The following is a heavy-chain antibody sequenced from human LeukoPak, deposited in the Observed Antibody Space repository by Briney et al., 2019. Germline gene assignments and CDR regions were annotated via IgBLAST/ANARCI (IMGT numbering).Heavy chain of an antibody. J-gene: IGHJ4*02. CDR2: ISGSGGNT. Sequence: PGGSLRLSCAASGFTFSSYAMSWVRQAPGKGLDWVSAISGSGGNTYYADSVKGRFTISRDNSKHTLYLQMNSLRAEDTAVYYCAKDQYGGNPQYYFDYWGQGTLVTVSS. D-gene: IGHD4-23*01. CDR3: AKDQYGGNPQYYFDY. V-gene: IGHV3-23*01. CDR1: GFTFSSYA.